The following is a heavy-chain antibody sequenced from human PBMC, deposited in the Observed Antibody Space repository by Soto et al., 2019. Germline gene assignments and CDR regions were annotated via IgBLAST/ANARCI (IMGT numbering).Heavy chain of an antibody. V-gene: IGHV1-18*01. CDR2: ISPYGGST. CDR3: ASGGYCSGGSCYNYYYYMDV. J-gene: IGHJ6*03. Sequence: ASVKVSCKASGYTFTSYGISWVRQAPGQGLESMGMISPYGGSTNYAQKFQGRVTMTTDTSTSTVYMELSSLRSEDTAVYYCASGGYCSGGSCYNYYYYMDVWGKGTTVTVSS. CDR1: GYTFTSYG. D-gene: IGHD2-15*01.